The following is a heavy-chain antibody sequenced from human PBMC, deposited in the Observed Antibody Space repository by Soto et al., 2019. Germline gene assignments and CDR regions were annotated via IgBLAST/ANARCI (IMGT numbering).Heavy chain of an antibody. Sequence: ASVKVSCKASGYTFTSYAMHWVRQAPGQRLEWMGWINAGNGNTKYSQKFQGRVTITRDTSASTAYMELSSLRSEDTAVYYCARQGYYDFWSGYSNWFDPWGQGTLVTVSS. CDR3: ARQGYYDFWSGYSNWFDP. D-gene: IGHD3-3*01. V-gene: IGHV1-3*01. CDR2: INAGNGNT. CDR1: GYTFTSYA. J-gene: IGHJ5*02.